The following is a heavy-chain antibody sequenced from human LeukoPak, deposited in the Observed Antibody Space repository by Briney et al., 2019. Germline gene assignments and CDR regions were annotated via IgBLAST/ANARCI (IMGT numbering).Heavy chain of an antibody. V-gene: IGHV3-33*01. CDR1: GFTFRNYG. CDR2: IWYDGKKE. CDR3: ARALGSTDDC. Sequence: PGGSLRLSRAASGFTFRNYGMHWVRQAPGKGLEWVAVIWYDGKKEHYADSVKGRFTISRDNSKNTLDLQMNSLRAEDTAVYYCARALGSTDDCWGQGTLVTVSS. D-gene: IGHD2-2*01. J-gene: IGHJ4*02.